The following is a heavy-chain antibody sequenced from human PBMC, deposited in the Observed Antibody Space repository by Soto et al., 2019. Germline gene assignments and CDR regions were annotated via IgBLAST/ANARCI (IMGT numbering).Heavy chain of an antibody. CDR3: ARDDRSVSGVVTLDH. J-gene: IGHJ4*02. CDR2: TNEGSGNT. D-gene: IGHD3-3*01. V-gene: IGHV1-3*01. CDR1: SSIFKKYA. Sequence: ASVTFSIKTISSIFKKYAFHWVRQAHDQRLEWMGFTNEGSGNTRFSQKFQGRISITRDTSASTVYLDLSSLTSEDTAIYYCARDDRSVSGVVTLDHWVPRTLVTVSS.